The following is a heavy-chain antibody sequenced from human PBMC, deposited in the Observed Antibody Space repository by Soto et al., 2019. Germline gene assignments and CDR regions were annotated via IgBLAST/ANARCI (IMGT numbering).Heavy chain of an antibody. CDR2: IHFDGSTT. CDR1: GFTFSSYW. Sequence: EVQLVESGGGLVQPGGSLRLSCAASGFTFSSYWMHWVRQVPGKGLVWVSRIHFDGSTTHYADSVKGRFTISRDNAKNTLSLQINSLRAEDTAVYYCARDAYISGYYQFDYWGQVTLVTVSS. J-gene: IGHJ4*02. V-gene: IGHV3-74*01. D-gene: IGHD6-19*01. CDR3: ARDAYISGYYQFDY.